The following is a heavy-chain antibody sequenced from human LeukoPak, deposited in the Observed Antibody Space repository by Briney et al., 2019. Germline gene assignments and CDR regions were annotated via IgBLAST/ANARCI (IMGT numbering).Heavy chain of an antibody. V-gene: IGHV6-1*01. D-gene: IGHD6-19*01. CDR1: GDSVSSNSAA. J-gene: IGHJ4*02. CDR2: TYYRSKWYN. CDR3: ARALWSSGWYRD. Sequence: SQTLSLTCAISGDSVSSNSAAWNWIRQSPSRGLEWLGRTYYRSKWYNDYAVSVKSRITINPDTSKNQFSLKLSSVTAADTAVYYCARALWSSGWYRDWGQGTLVTVSS.